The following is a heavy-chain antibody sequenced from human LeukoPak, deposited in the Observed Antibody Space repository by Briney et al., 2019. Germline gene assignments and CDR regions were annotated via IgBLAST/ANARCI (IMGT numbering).Heavy chain of an antibody. CDR3: ARVRYFDWLGPFDY. D-gene: IGHD3-9*01. CDR2: IRYDGSNK. V-gene: IGHV3-30*02. CDR1: GFTFSSYG. J-gene: IGHJ4*02. Sequence: GGSLRLSCAASGFTFSSYGMHWVRQAPGKGLEWVAFIRYDGSNKYYADSVKGRFTIARDHSKNTLYLQLNSLSAGDTAVYYCARVRYFDWLGPFDYWGQGTLVTVSS.